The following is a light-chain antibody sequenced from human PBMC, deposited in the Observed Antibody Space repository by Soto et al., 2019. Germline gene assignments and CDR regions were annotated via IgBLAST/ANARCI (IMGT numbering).Light chain of an antibody. CDR3: QQRSNWPPGGT. J-gene: IGKJ1*01. CDR1: QSVSSY. Sequence: EIVLTQSPATLSLSPGERATISCRASQSVSSYLAWYQQKPGQAPRLLIYDASNRATGIPARFSGSGSGTDFTLSISSLEPEDFAVYYCQQRSNWPPGGTFGQGTKVEIK. V-gene: IGKV3-11*01. CDR2: DAS.